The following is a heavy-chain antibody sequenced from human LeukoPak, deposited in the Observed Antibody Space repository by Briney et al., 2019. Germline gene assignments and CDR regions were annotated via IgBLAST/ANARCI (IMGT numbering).Heavy chain of an antibody. CDR2: IYPGDSDT. CDR3: ARGGPTGEDYYYYMDV. CDR1: GYSFTSYW. D-gene: IGHD2-21*01. V-gene: IGHV5-51*01. Sequence: GESLKISCKGSGYSFTSYWIGWVRQMPGKGLEWMGIIYPGDSDTRYSPSFQGQVTISADKSISTAYLQWSSLKASDTAMYYCARGGPTGEDYYYYMDVWGKGTTVTVSS. J-gene: IGHJ6*03.